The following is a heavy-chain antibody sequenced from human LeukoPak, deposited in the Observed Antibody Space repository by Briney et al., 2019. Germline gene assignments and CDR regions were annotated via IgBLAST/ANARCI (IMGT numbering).Heavy chain of an antibody. CDR1: GFTVSSNY. CDR2: SYSSRGT. Sequence: GGSLRLSCAASGFTVSSNYMSWVRQAPGKGLEWVSISYSSRGTNYADSVKGRFTISRDNSKNTLYLQMNSLRAEDTAVYYCAGYSYEGVYYYYYMDVWGKGTTVTISS. V-gene: IGHV3-66*01. J-gene: IGHJ6*03. CDR3: AGYSYEGVYYYYYMDV. D-gene: IGHD5-18*01.